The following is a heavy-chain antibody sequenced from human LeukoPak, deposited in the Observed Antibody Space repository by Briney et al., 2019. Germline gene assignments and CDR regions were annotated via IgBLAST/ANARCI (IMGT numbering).Heavy chain of an antibody. D-gene: IGHD1-26*01. CDR3: ARDGPGGGSYYYYMDV. Sequence: ASVKVSCKASGYTFTGYYMHWVRQAPGQGLEWMGWINPNSGGTNYAQKFQGRVTMARDTSISTAYMELSRLRSDDTAVYYCARDGPGGGSYYYYMDVWGKGTTVTVSS. CDR2: INPNSGGT. J-gene: IGHJ6*03. CDR1: GYTFTGYY. V-gene: IGHV1-2*02.